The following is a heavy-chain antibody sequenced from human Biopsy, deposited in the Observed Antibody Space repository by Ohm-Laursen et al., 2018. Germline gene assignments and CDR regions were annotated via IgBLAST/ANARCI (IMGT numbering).Heavy chain of an antibody. Sequence: SDTLSLTCAVSGGSISSFYWTWIRQPPGKGPEWIGDISDSGSTNYKPSLKSRVIISVDTSKNHFSLNMSSLTAADTAVYYCARRGSGGRSFDHWGQGTLVTVSS. CDR1: GGSISSFY. CDR2: ISDSGST. V-gene: IGHV4-59*08. J-gene: IGHJ4*02. D-gene: IGHD2-15*01. CDR3: ARRGSGGRSFDH.